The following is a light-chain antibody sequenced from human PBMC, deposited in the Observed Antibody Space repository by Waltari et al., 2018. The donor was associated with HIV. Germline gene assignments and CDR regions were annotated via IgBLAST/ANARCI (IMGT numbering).Light chain of an antibody. CDR2: DTN. V-gene: IGLV7-46*01. CDR3: LISNSGARV. Sequence: QAVVTQEPSLTVSPGGTVTLTCGSSTGAVTSGHYPYWFQQKPGQAPRTLIYDTNNKHSWTPARFSGSLLGGKAALTLSGAQPEDEADYYCLISNSGARVFGGGTKLTVL. J-gene: IGLJ3*02. CDR1: TGAVTSGHY.